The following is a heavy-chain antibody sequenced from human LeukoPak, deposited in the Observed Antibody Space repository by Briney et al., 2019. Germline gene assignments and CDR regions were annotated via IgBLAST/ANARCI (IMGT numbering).Heavy chain of an antibody. Sequence: PSETLSLTCTVSGGSISSGSYYWSWIRQPAGKGLEWIGRIYTSGSTNYNPSLKSRVTISVDTSKNQFSLKLSSVTAADTAVYYCASPEDYVRYWGQGTLVTVSS. CDR3: ASPEDYVRY. V-gene: IGHV4-61*02. CDR2: IYTSGST. J-gene: IGHJ4*02. CDR1: GGSISSGSYY. D-gene: IGHD4-17*01.